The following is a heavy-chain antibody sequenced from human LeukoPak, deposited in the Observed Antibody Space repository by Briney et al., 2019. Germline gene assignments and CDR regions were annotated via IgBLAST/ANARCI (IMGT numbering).Heavy chain of an antibody. CDR2: IIPIFGTA. V-gene: IGHV1-69*13. Sequence: SVKVSCKASGGTFSSYAISWVRQAPGQGLEWMGGIIPIFGTANYAQKFQGRVTITADESTSTAYMELSSLRSEDTAVYYCARDKCSGSYYSWFDPWGQGTLVTVSS. D-gene: IGHD1-26*01. J-gene: IGHJ5*02. CDR1: GGTFSSYA. CDR3: ARDKCSGSYYSWFDP.